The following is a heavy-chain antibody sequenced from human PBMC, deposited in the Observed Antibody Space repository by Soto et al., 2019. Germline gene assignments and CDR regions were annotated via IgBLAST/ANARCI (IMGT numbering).Heavy chain of an antibody. J-gene: IGHJ4*02. D-gene: IGHD5-12*01. Sequence: GGSLRLSCAASGFTFSSYWMSWVRQAPGKGLEWVANIKQDGSEKYYVDSVKGRFTISRDNAKNSLYLQMNSLRAEDTAVYYCARQYSGYDYAKDYWGQGTLVTVSS. V-gene: IGHV3-7*01. CDR1: GFTFSSYW. CDR2: IKQDGSEK. CDR3: ARQYSGYDYAKDY.